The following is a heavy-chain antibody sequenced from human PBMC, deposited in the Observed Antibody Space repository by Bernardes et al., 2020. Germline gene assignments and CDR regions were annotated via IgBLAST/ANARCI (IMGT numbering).Heavy chain of an antibody. V-gene: IGHV3-48*01. Sequence: GGSLRLSCAASGFTSSTYSMTWVRQAPGKGLEWVSYISSSSGTIYYADSVKGRFTISRDNAKNSLYLHMSSLRAEDTAVYYCARVGWKLEVPPQFDYWGQGTLVTVSS. CDR3: ARVGWKLEVPPQFDY. CDR2: ISSSSGTI. CDR1: GFTSSTYS. J-gene: IGHJ4*02. D-gene: IGHD1-7*01.